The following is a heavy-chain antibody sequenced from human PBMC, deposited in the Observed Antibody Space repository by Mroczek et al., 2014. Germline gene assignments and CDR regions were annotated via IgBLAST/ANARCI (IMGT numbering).Heavy chain of an antibody. CDR3: ATFPSPHCSGGSCYLASPFQH. V-gene: IGHV1-24*01. CDR1: GYTLTELS. Sequence: SGAEVKKPGASVKVSCKVSGYTLTELSMHWVRQAPGKGLEWMGGFDPEDGETIYAQKFQGRVTMTEDTSTGTAYMELSSLRSEDTAVYYCATFPSPHCSGGSCYLASPFQHWGQGTLVTVSS. CDR2: FDPEDGET. D-gene: IGHD2-15*01. J-gene: IGHJ1*01.